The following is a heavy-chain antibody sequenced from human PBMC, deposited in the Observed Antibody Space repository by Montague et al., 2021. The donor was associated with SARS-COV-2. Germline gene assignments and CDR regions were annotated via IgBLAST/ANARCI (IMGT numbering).Heavy chain of an antibody. Sequence: SETLSLTCAVPGGSFSTYSWNWIRQPPGKGLEWIGEIHHGGSTNYNPTLTSRVTISADTSKNQFSLKLTSVAAAATAVYYCARLGDGVVPSPILGVGPYDYYGYMDVWGQGTTVTVSS. CDR2: IHHGGST. CDR3: ARLGDGVVPSPILGVGPYDYYGYMDV. J-gene: IGHJ6*03. CDR1: GGSFSTYS. V-gene: IGHV4-34*01. D-gene: IGHD3-10*01.